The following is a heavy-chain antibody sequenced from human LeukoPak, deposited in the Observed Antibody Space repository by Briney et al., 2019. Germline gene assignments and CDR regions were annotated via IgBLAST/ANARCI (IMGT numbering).Heavy chain of an antibody. V-gene: IGHV5-51*01. J-gene: IGHJ3*02. Sequence: GESLKISCKGSGYSFTSYWIGWVRQMPGKGLEWMGSIYPDDSETRYSASFQGQVTISADKSISTAYLQWSSLKASDSAMYYCARPTITGTTRAFDIWGQGTMVSVSS. CDR3: ARPTITGTTRAFDI. D-gene: IGHD1-7*01. CDR1: GYSFTSYW. CDR2: IYPDDSET.